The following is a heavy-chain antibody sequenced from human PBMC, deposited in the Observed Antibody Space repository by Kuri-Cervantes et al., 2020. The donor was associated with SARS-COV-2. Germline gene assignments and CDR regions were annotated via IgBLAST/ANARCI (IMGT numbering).Heavy chain of an antibody. D-gene: IGHD3-3*01. CDR2: MNPNSGNT. V-gene: IGHV1-8*01. CDR3: AKAVTIFGVNQNYYYYYGMDV. J-gene: IGHJ6*02. CDR1: GYTFTSYD. Sequence: ASVKVSCKASGYTFTSYDINWVRQATGQGLEWMGWMNPNSGNTGYAQKFQGRVTITADKSTSTAYMELSSLRSEDTAVYYCAKAVTIFGVNQNYYYYYGMDVWGQGTTVTVSS.